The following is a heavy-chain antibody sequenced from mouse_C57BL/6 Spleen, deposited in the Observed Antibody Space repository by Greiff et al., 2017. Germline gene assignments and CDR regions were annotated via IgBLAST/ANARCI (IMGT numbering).Heavy chain of an antibody. V-gene: IGHV1-69*01. Sequence: QVQLQQPGAELVMPGASVKLSCKASGYTFTSYWLHWVKQRPGQGLEWIGEIDPSDSYTNYNQKFQGKSTLTVDKSSSTAYMQLSSLTSEDSAVYYCARSITTVPHYYAMDYWGQGTSVTVSS. CDR1: GYTFTSYW. D-gene: IGHD1-1*01. CDR3: ARSITTVPHYYAMDY. J-gene: IGHJ4*01. CDR2: IDPSDSYT.